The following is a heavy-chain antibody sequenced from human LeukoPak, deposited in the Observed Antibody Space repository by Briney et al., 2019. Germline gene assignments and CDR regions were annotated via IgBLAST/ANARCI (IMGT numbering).Heavy chain of an antibody. V-gene: IGHV3-7*03. CDR2: TQPEGNEK. D-gene: IGHD3-16*01. CDR1: GFNFPKFW. Sequence: GGSLRLSCAASGFNFPKFWMSWVRQAPGRGLEWVANTQPEGNEKFYVESVKGRFTISRDNTKDLLFLQMNDLRVEDTGVYYCARGDAFSGDHWGQGTQVTVST. J-gene: IGHJ4*02. CDR3: ARGDAFSGDH.